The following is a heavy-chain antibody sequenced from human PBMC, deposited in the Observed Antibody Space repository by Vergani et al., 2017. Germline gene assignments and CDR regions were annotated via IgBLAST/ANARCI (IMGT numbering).Heavy chain of an antibody. CDR1: GGTFSSYA. V-gene: IGHV1-69*11. CDR2: IIPIRGTA. Sequence: QVQLVQSGAEVKKPGSSVKVSCKASGGTFSSYAISWVRQAPGQGLEWMGRIIPIRGTANYAQKFQGRVTISADESTGTAYMELSSLRSEATAVYYCARSTIVAATMGFDYWGQGTLVTVSA. CDR3: ARSTIVAATMGFDY. J-gene: IGHJ4*02. D-gene: IGHD2-15*01.